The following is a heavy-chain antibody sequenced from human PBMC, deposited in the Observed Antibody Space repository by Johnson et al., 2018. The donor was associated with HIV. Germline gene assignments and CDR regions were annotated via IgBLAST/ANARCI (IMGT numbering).Heavy chain of an antibody. CDR1: GFTFSSYA. Sequence: QVQLVESGGGVVQPGRSLRLSCAASGFTFSSYAMHWVRQAPGKGLEWVAVISYDGSNKYYADSVKGRFTISRDNSKNKLYQQMNSLRAEDTAVYYCASCESDSSGRGAFDIWGQGTMVTVSS. D-gene: IGHD3-22*01. CDR3: ASCESDSSGRGAFDI. CDR2: ISYDGSNK. J-gene: IGHJ3*02. V-gene: IGHV3-30-3*01.